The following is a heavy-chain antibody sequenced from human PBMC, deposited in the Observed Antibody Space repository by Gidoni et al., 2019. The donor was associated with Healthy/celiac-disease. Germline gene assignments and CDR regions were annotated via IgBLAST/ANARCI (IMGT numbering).Heavy chain of an antibody. CDR3: AREERGEFDY. V-gene: IGHV1-69*04. D-gene: IGHD3-10*01. CDR1: GGTFSSYS. J-gene: IGHJ4*02. CDR2: SIPILGIA. Sequence: VQLLHSGAEVTKPGSSVPFSCTSSGGTFSSYSISWVRQAPGQGLEWMGRSIPILGIANYAQKFQGRVTITADKSTSTAYMELSSLRSEDTAVYYGAREERGEFDYWGQGTLVTVSS.